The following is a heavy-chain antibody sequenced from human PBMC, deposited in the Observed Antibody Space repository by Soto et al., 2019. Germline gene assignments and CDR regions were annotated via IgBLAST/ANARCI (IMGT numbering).Heavy chain of an antibody. CDR3: ARDTSGYYYNWFDP. CDR2: IYHSGST. CDR1: GYSISSGYY. D-gene: IGHD3-22*01. V-gene: IGHV4-38-2*02. Sequence: QALTCAVSGYSISSGYYWGWIRQPPGKGLEWIGSIYHSGSTYYNPSLKSRVTISVDTSKNQFSLKLSSVTATDTAVYYCARDTSGYYYNWFDPWGQGTLVTVSS. J-gene: IGHJ5*02.